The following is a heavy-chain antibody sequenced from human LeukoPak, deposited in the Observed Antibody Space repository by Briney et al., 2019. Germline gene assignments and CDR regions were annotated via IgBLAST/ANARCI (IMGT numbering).Heavy chain of an antibody. J-gene: IGHJ4*02. CDR3: ARRAIIQGTSALDF. V-gene: IGHV5-51*01. CDR2: IYPRDSTT. Sequence: GESLKISCKSSGYTFTHDWIGWVRQMPGKGLEWMGIIYPRDSTTRYSPAFEGQVTISVDKSITTAYLQWSSLKASDTAVYYCARRAIIQGTSALDFWGQGTVVIVSS. CDR1: GYTFTHDW. D-gene: IGHD3-3*01.